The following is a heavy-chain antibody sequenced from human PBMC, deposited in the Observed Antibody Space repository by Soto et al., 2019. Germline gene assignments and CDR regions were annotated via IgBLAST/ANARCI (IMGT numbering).Heavy chain of an antibody. CDR1: GFTFSSYS. Sequence: GGSLRLSCAASGFTFSSYSMNWVRQAPGKGLEWVSSISSSSSYIYYADSVKGRFTISRDNAKNSLYLQMNSLRAEDTAVYYCARRSYDFWSGYSEGFDYWGQGTLVTVSS. J-gene: IGHJ4*02. V-gene: IGHV3-21*01. D-gene: IGHD3-3*01. CDR3: ARRSYDFWSGYSEGFDY. CDR2: ISSSSSYI.